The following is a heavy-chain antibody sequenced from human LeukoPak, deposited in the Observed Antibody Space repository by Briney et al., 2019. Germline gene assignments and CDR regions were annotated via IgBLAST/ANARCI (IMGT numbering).Heavy chain of an antibody. J-gene: IGHJ4*02. D-gene: IGHD3-10*01. CDR2: ISYDGSNK. V-gene: IGHV3-30*18. CDR1: GFTFSSYG. CDR3: AKEQVRGVILSPCDY. Sequence: GGSLRLSCAASGFTFSSYGMHWVRQAPGKGLEWGAVISYDGSNKYYADSVKGRFTISRDNSKNTLYLQMNSLRAEDTAVYYCAKEQVRGVILSPCDYWGQGTLVTVSS.